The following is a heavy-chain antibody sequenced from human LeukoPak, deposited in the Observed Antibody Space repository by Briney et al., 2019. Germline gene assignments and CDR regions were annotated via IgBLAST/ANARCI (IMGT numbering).Heavy chain of an antibody. V-gene: IGHV3-48*04. CDR2: ISSSSSTI. CDR3: ARDIKYYCSSTSCYSNRGDYNWFDP. Sequence: GGSLRLSCAASGFTFSSYSMNWVRQAPGKGLEWVSYISSSSSTIYYADSVKGRFTISRDNAKNSLYLQMNSLRAEDTAVYYCARDIKYYCSSTSCYSNRGDYNWFDPWGQGTLVTVSS. D-gene: IGHD2-2*01. J-gene: IGHJ5*02. CDR1: GFTFSSYS.